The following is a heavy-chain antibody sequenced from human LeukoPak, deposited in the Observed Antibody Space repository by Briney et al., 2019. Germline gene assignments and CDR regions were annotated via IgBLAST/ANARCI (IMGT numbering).Heavy chain of an antibody. Sequence: ASVKVSCKASGYTFTSYGISWVRQAPGQGLEWTGWISAYNGNTNYAQKLQGRVTMTTDTSTSTAYMELRSLRSDDTAVYYCARAYCGGDCYLPKDFDYWGQGTLVTVSS. CDR2: ISAYNGNT. D-gene: IGHD2-21*02. CDR3: ARAYCGGDCYLPKDFDY. V-gene: IGHV1-18*01. J-gene: IGHJ4*02. CDR1: GYTFTSYG.